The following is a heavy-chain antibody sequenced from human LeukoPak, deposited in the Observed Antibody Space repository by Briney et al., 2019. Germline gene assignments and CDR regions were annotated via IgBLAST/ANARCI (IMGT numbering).Heavy chain of an antibody. Sequence: SQTLSLTCTVSGGSISSGSYYWSWIRQPAGKGLEWIGRIYTSGSTNYNPSLKSRVTISVDTSKNQFSLKLSSVTAADTAVYYCARDRHGDYHYWGQGILVTVSS. J-gene: IGHJ4*02. CDR1: GGSISSGSYY. D-gene: IGHD4-17*01. CDR3: ARDRHGDYHY. CDR2: IYTSGST. V-gene: IGHV4-61*02.